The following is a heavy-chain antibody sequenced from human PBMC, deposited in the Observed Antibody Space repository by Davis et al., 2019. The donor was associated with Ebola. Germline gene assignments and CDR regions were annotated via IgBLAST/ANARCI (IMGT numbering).Heavy chain of an antibody. V-gene: IGHV3-23*01. CDR3: ATWVNHHFDY. D-gene: IGHD1-14*01. J-gene: IGHJ4*02. CDR2: INGGGVYT. Sequence: GESLKISCAASGFIFSNYGMSWVRQAPGMGLEWVSGINGGGVYTHYADSVRGRFTISRDNYKNTLYLQMDSLRGEDTAVYYCATWVNHHFDYWGQGTLVTVSS. CDR1: GFIFSNYG.